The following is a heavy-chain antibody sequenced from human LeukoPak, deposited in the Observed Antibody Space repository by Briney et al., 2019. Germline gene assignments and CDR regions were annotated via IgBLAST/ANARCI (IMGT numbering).Heavy chain of an antibody. Sequence: PGGSLRLSCAASGFTVRDNYMTWVRQAPGKGLEWVSSISSSSSYIYYADSVKGRFTISRDNAKNSLYLQMNSLRAEDTAVYYCARDPDDYGDYEDFDYWGQGTLVTVSS. J-gene: IGHJ4*02. V-gene: IGHV3-21*01. CDR1: GFTVRDNY. CDR3: ARDPDDYGDYEDFDY. D-gene: IGHD4-17*01. CDR2: ISSSSSYI.